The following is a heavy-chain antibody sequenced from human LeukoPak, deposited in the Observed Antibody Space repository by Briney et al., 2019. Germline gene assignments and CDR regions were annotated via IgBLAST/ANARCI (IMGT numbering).Heavy chain of an antibody. Sequence: PSETLSLTCTVSGDSISSNYWSWIRQPPGKGLEWIGCIYYSGNTNYNPSLKSRVTISIDTSKNQFSLKLSSVTAADTAVYYCARDYAFDIWGQGTMVTVSS. CDR1: GDSISSNY. J-gene: IGHJ3*02. CDR3: ARDYAFDI. CDR2: IYYSGNT. V-gene: IGHV4-59*01.